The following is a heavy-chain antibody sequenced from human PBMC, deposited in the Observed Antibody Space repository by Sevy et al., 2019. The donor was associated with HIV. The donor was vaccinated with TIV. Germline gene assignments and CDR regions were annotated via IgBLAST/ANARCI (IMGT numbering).Heavy chain of an antibody. V-gene: IGHV3-7*01. Sequence: GGSLRLSCAASGFTFSSYWMTWVRQAPGKGLEWVANIKQDMSEKYYADSVKGRFTISRDNARNSLYLQMESLRAEDTAVYYCAREQQVTMLVVIGGLYFDFWGQGTLVTVSS. J-gene: IGHJ4*02. CDR2: IKQDMSEK. CDR3: AREQQVTMLVVIGGLYFDF. D-gene: IGHD3-22*01. CDR1: GFTFSSYW.